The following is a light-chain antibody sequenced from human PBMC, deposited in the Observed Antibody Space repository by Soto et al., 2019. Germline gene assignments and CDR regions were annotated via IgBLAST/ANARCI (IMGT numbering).Light chain of an antibody. V-gene: IGKV1-39*01. CDR1: QSISSY. Sequence: IPMTKSPSSLSASAGARVPIIGRASQSISSYLNWYQQKPGKDPKLLIYAASSLQSGVPSRFSGSGSGTDFNLTISSLQTEDFATYEGQQKYSTTLTFCPWTKVDIK. CDR2: AAS. J-gene: IGKJ3*01. CDR3: QQKYSTTLT.